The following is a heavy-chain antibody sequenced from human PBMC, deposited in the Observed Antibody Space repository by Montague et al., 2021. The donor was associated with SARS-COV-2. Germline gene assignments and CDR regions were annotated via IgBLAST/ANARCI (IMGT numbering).Heavy chain of an antibody. Sequence: SLRLSCAASGFTFSNYGMHWVRQAPGKGLEWVAIIWYDGSKNYYADSVKGRFTISRDNSKNTLYLQMNTLRAEDTAVYYCARDSSSGSDWYYYYGMDVWGQGTMVTVSS. CDR3: ARDSSSGSDWYYYYGMDV. D-gene: IGHD6-13*01. J-gene: IGHJ6*02. CDR1: GFTFSNYG. V-gene: IGHV3-33*01. CDR2: IWYDGSKN.